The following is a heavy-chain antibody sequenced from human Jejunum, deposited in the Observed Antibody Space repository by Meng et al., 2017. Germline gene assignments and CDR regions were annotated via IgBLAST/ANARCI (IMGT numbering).Heavy chain of an antibody. D-gene: IGHD4-17*01. CDR2: VYDSGTT. Sequence: VQREHSGPGLGRPSETLSLPCAVSVGSCSGRGYYCTWFQQHPVKRLDGIGYVYDSGTTKYNPALSSLVSISSDSSKNQFSLMRTSVTAADTAVYYGATVVYCDGLAYLDYWGQGSLVTVSS. CDR1: VGSCSGRGYY. V-gene: IGHV4-61*08. CDR3: ATVVYCDGLAYLDY. J-gene: IGHJ4*02.